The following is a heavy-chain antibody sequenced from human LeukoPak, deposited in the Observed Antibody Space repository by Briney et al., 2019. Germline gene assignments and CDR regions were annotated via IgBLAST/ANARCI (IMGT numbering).Heavy chain of an antibody. CDR3: AKYPSDSGY. D-gene: IGHD1-26*01. Sequence: PGGSLTLSCAASGFTFKSYEMNWFRQAPGKGLEWVSYISSSSATMYYANSVKGRFTISRDDAKNSLFLQMNSLRAEDTAIYYCAKYPSDSGYWCQGTLVTVSS. CDR1: GFTFKSYE. CDR2: ISSSSATM. V-gene: IGHV3-48*03. J-gene: IGHJ4*02.